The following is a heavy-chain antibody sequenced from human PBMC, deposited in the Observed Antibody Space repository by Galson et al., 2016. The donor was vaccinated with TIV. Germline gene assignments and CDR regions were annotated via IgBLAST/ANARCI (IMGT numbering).Heavy chain of an antibody. Sequence: SVKVSCKASGYTLTTYDINWLRQTSGQGLEWMGWLNPKSGDTAFAQRFQGRVFVTRDTSINTAYMELRSLTSEDTAVYYYARDSTGLNYRGSGWFAPWGQGTLVTVSS. CDR3: ARDSTGLNYRGSGWFAP. J-gene: IGHJ5*02. D-gene: IGHD3-10*01. V-gene: IGHV1-8*02. CDR2: LNPKSGDT. CDR1: GYTLTTYD.